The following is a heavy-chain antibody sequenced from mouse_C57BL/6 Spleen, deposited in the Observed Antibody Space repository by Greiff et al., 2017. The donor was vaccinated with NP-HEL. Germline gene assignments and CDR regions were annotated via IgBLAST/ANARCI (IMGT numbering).Heavy chain of an antibody. CDR3: AGAAQATTWIAY. Sequence: QVQLQQSGAELVRPGASVKLSCKASGYTFTDYYINWVKQRPGQGLEWIARIYPGSGNTYYNEKFKGKATLTAEKSSSTAYMQLSSLTSEDSAVYFCAGAAQATTWIAYWGQGTLVTVSA. CDR2: IYPGSGNT. D-gene: IGHD3-2*02. V-gene: IGHV1-76*01. J-gene: IGHJ3*01. CDR1: GYTFTDYY.